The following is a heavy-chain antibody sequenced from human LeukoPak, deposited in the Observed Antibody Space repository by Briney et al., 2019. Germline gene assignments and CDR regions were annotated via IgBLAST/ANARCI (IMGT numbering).Heavy chain of an antibody. J-gene: IGHJ4*02. CDR2: LIPSRGSP. CDR3: ARGAHQHSDS. V-gene: IGHV1-46*01. D-gene: IGHD2-2*01. CDR1: GYTFTAFY. Sequence: ASAKVSCKASGYTFTAFYIHWVRQAPGQGLEWMAKLIPSRGSPSYAQKFQDRVTVTSDTSTSTVHMELRSLRSDDSAVYYCARGAHQHSDSWGQGTLVSVSS.